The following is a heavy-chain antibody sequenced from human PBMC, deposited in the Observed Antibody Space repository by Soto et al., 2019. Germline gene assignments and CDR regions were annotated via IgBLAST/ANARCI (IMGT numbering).Heavy chain of an antibody. J-gene: IGHJ6*02. D-gene: IGHD2-8*01. CDR2: IYYSGST. V-gene: IGHV4-39*01. Sequence: QLQLQESGPGLVKPSETLSLTCTVSGGSISSSSYYWGWIRQPPGKGLEWIGSIYYSGSTYYNPSLKSRVTISVDTSKNLFSLRLSSVTAADTAVYYCARSMLYYGMDVWGQGTPVTVSS. CDR3: ARSMLYYGMDV. CDR1: GGSISSSSYY.